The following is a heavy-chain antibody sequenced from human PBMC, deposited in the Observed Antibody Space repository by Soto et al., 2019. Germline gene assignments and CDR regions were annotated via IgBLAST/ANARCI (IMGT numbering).Heavy chain of an antibody. CDR2: IYWDDDK. CDR3: AHIAQLYDILTGYSDAFDI. D-gene: IGHD3-9*01. V-gene: IGHV2-5*02. Sequence: QITLKESGPTLVKPTQTLTLTCTFSGFSLSTSGVGVGWIRQPPGKALEWLALIYWDDDKRYSPSLKSRLTITKDTSKNQVVLTMTNMDPVDTATYYCAHIAQLYDILTGYSDAFDIWGQGTMVTVSS. CDR1: GFSLSTSGVG. J-gene: IGHJ3*02.